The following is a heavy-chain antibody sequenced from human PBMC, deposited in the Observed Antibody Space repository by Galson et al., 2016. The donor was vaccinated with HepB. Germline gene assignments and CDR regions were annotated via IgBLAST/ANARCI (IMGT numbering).Heavy chain of an antibody. V-gene: IGHV3-33*01. CDR2: IWYDGSNT. J-gene: IGHJ5*02. Sequence: SLRLSCAASGFDFSSSGMHWVRQAPGKGLEWVAVIWYDGSNTYYADSVKGRFTISRDNSKNTLYLQMNSLRDDDTAIYYCARDRGWYGYNWLDPWGQGTLVTVSS. CDR3: ARDRGWYGYNWLDP. D-gene: IGHD6-19*01. CDR1: GFDFSSSG.